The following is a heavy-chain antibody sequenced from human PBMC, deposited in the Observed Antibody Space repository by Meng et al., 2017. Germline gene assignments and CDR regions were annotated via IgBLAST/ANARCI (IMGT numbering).Heavy chain of an antibody. V-gene: IGHV1-46*01. CDR1: GYTFTSYY. D-gene: IGHD3-22*01. CDR2: INPSGGST. Sequence: ASVKVSCKASGYTFTSYYMHWVRQAPGQGLEWMGIINPSGGSTSYAQKFQGRVTMTRDTSTSTVYMELSSLRSEDTAVYYCARRTRNTMMVVDDAFDIWGQGTMVTVSS. CDR3: ARRTRNTMMVVDDAFDI. J-gene: IGHJ3*02.